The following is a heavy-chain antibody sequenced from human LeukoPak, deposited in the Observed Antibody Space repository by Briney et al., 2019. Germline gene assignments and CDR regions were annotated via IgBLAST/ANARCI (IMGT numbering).Heavy chain of an antibody. Sequence: SETLSLTCTVFGGSISSYYWSWIRQTAGKGLEWIGRIYNTGSTDYSPSLRSRVTISVDKSKNQLSLKLNSVTAADTAVYYCARLSRSGYYMDVWGKGTTVTVSS. CDR2: IYNTGST. V-gene: IGHV4-4*07. CDR1: GGSISSYY. J-gene: IGHJ6*03. CDR3: ARLSRSGYYMDV. D-gene: IGHD3-3*01.